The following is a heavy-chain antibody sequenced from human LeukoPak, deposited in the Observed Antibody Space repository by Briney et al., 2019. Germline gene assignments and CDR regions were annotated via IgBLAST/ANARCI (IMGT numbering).Heavy chain of an antibody. CDR3: ATLNTMADAFDI. J-gene: IGHJ3*02. CDR2: FDPEDGET. V-gene: IGHV1-24*01. Sequence: GASVKVSCKVSGYTLTELSMHWVRQAPGKGLEWMGGFDPEDGETIYAQKFQGRVTMTEDTSTDTAYMELSSLRSEDTAVCYCATLNTMADAFDIWGQGTMVTVSS. CDR1: GYTLTELS. D-gene: IGHD3-10*01.